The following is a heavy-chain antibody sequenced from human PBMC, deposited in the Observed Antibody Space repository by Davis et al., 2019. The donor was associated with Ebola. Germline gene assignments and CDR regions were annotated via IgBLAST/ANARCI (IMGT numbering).Heavy chain of an antibody. Sequence: AASVKVSCKASGYTFTRYAISWVRQAPGQGLEWMGWISAYNGNTNYEQKPQGRVTMTTDTSTSTAYMELRSLRSDDTAVYYCASGSHAVYYYYNMDIWGQGATVTVSS. J-gene: IGHJ6*02. CDR1: GYTFTRYA. CDR2: ISAYNGNT. V-gene: IGHV1-18*04. CDR3: ASGSHAVYYYYNMDI.